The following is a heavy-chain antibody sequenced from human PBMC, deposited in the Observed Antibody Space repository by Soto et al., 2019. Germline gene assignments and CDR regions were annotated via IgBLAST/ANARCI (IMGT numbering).Heavy chain of an antibody. CDR1: GGTFSSYA. CDR3: AKGLYFYDSSVPLDY. D-gene: IGHD3-22*01. CDR2: IIPIFGTA. Sequence: SVKVSCKASGGTFSSYAISWVRQAPGQGLEWMGGIIPIFGTANYAQKFQGRVTITADESTSTAYMELSSLRSEDTAVYYCAKGLYFYDSSVPLDYWGQGTLVTVSS. J-gene: IGHJ4*02. V-gene: IGHV1-69*13.